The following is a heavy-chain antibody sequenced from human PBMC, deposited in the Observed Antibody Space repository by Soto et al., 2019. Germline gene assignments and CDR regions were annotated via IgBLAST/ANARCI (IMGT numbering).Heavy chain of an antibody. V-gene: IGHV3-74*01. Sequence: GGSLRLSCAASGFTFSSYWMHWVRQAPGKGLVWVSRINTDGSSTNYADSVRGRFTSSRDNAKNTLYLQLNSLRAEDTAMYYCARVAPSSSWYIDYWGQGTLVTVSS. CDR3: ARVAPSSSWYIDY. CDR2: INTDGSST. D-gene: IGHD6-13*01. J-gene: IGHJ4*02. CDR1: GFTFSSYW.